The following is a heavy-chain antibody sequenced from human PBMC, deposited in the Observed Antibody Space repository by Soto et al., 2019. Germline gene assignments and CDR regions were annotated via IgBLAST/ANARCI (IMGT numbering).Heavy chain of an antibody. CDR2: IIPIFGTA. J-gene: IGHJ6*02. V-gene: IGHV1-69*13. D-gene: IGHD2-15*01. Sequence: SVKVSCKASGGTFSSYAISWVRQAPGQGLEWMGGIIPIFGTANYAQKFQGRVTITADESTSTAYMELSSLRSEDTAVYYCAGIVVVVAAKSGYYGMDVWGQGTTVTVSS. CDR1: GGTFSSYA. CDR3: AGIVVVVAAKSGYYGMDV.